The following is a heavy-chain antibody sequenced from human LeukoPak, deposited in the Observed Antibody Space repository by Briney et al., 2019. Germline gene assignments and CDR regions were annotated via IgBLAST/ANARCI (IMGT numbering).Heavy chain of an antibody. CDR3: AKDAGDSYGCDY. J-gene: IGHJ4*02. CDR1: GFTFSSYG. Sequence: GGSLRLSCAGSGFTFSSYGVHLVRQAPGKGLEWVAVISYDGSDKYYTDSVKGRFTISRDNSKNTVYMQMNSLRAEDTAVCYCAKDAGDSYGCDYWGQGTLVTVSS. CDR2: ISYDGSDK. D-gene: IGHD5-18*01. V-gene: IGHV3-30*18.